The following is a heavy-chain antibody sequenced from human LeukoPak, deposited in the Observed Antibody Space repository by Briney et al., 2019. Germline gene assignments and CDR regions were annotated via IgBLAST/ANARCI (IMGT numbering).Heavy chain of an antibody. J-gene: IGHJ5*02. D-gene: IGHD1/OR15-1a*01. Sequence: GGSLRLSCAASGFTFSSYSMNWVRQAPGKGLEWVSSISRSSSYIYYADSVKGRFTISRDNAKNSLYLQMSSLRVEDTAVYYCARDGTQTAGPFDPWGQGTLVTVSS. V-gene: IGHV3-21*01. CDR3: ARDGTQTAGPFDP. CDR1: GFTFSSYS. CDR2: ISRSSSYI.